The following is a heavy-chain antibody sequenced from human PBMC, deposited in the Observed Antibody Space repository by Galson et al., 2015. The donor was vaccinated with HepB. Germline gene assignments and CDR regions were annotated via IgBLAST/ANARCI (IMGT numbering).Heavy chain of an antibody. CDR3: AREHHQYYFDY. J-gene: IGHJ4*02. V-gene: IGHV3-30-3*01. Sequence: SLRLSCAASGFTFSRYAMHWVRQAPGKGLEWVAVMSYDGSNKYYADSVKGRFTISRDNSKNTLYLQMNSLRAEDTAVYYCAREHHQYYFDYWGQGTLVTVSS. CDR2: MSYDGSNK. CDR1: GFTFSRYA.